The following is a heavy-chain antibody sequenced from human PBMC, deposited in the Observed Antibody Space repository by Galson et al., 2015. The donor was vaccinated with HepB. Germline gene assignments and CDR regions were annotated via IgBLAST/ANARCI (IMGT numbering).Heavy chain of an antibody. Sequence: SLRLSCAASGFTFSSYSMNWVRQAPGKGLGWVSYISSSSSTIYYADSVKGRFTISRDNAKNSLYLQMNSLRAEDTAVYYCATSRGPKPWGAFDIWGQGTMVTVSS. J-gene: IGHJ3*02. CDR1: GFTFSSYS. CDR3: ATSRGPKPWGAFDI. V-gene: IGHV3-48*01. D-gene: IGHD3-10*01. CDR2: ISSSSSTI.